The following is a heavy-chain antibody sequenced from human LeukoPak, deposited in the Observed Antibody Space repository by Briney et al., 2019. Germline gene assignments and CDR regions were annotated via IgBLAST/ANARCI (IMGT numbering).Heavy chain of an antibody. CDR3: ARRGKLAHFDY. J-gene: IGHJ4*02. CDR1: GGSISSSSYY. V-gene: IGHV4-39*01. CDR2: IYYSGST. D-gene: IGHD1-1*01. Sequence: SETLSLTCTVPGGSISSSSYYWGWIRQPPGKGLEWIATIYYSGSTFYNPSLKSRVTISVDTSKNQFSLKLNSVTAADTAVYYCARRGKLAHFDYWGQGTLVTVSS.